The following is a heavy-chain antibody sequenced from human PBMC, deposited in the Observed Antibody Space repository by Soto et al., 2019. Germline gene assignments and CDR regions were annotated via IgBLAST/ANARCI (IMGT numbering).Heavy chain of an antibody. CDR2: IYYSGST. D-gene: IGHD4-17*01. CDR3: ARVKSTVTTRRLFDY. V-gene: IGHV4-31*03. CDR1: GGSISSGGYY. J-gene: IGHJ4*02. Sequence: SETLSLTCTVSGGSISSGGYYWSWIRQHPGKGLEWIGYIYYSGSTYYNPSLKSRVTISVDTSKNQFSLKLSSVTAADTAVYYCARVKSTVTTRRLFDYWGQGTLVTVSS.